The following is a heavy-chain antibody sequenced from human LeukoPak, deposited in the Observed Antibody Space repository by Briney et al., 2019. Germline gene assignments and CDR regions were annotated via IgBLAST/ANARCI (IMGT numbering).Heavy chain of an antibody. J-gene: IGHJ4*02. CDR3: ARVLPGYCYSTSCYAYEY. CDR1: GYTFTSYG. Sequence: GASVKVSCKASGYTFTSYGISWVRQAPGQGLEWMGWISTYSDDTDYAQRLQGRVTMTTDTSTSTAQMELTSLRSDDTAVYYCARVLPGYCYSTSCYAYEYWGQGSLVTVSS. V-gene: IGHV1-18*01. D-gene: IGHD2-2*01. CDR2: ISTYSDDT.